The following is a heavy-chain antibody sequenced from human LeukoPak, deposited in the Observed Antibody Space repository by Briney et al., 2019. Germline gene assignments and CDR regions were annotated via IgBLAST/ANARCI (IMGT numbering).Heavy chain of an antibody. CDR2: INHSGST. CDR1: GGSFSGYY. J-gene: IGHJ4*02. V-gene: IGHV4-34*01. D-gene: IGHD3-22*01. Sequence: PSETLSLTCAVYGGSFSGYYWSWIRQPPGKGLEWIGEINHSGSTNYNPSLKSRVTISVDTSKNQFSLKLSSVTAADTAVYYCARGPYDSSGCNDYWGQGTLVTVSS. CDR3: ARGPYDSSGCNDY.